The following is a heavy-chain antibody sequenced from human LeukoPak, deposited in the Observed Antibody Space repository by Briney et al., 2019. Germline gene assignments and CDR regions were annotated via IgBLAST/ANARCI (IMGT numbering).Heavy chain of an antibody. J-gene: IGHJ4*02. V-gene: IGHV4-59*11. Sequence: SETLSLACTVSGGSISSHYWSWIRQPPGKGLEWIGYLYDYGRTKHNPSLNSRLTLSADTSKNQFSLRLSSVTAADTAVYFCATIKRGNIFGYFDFWGQGILVAVSS. D-gene: IGHD5-18*01. CDR1: GGSISSHY. CDR3: ATIKRGNIFGYFDF. CDR2: LYDYGRT.